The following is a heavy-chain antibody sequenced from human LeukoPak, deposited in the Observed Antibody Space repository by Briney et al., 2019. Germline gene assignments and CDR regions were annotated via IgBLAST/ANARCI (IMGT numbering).Heavy chain of an antibody. Sequence: GASVKVSCKASGYTFTNYAMHWVRQAPGQRLEWMGWINAGNGNTKYSQKFQGRVTITRDTSASTAYMELSSLRSEDTAVYYCARGLTIFGVVIISYYYGMDVWGQGTTVTVTS. V-gene: IGHV1-3*01. D-gene: IGHD3-3*01. CDR2: INAGNGNT. CDR1: GYTFTNYA. J-gene: IGHJ6*02. CDR3: ARGLTIFGVVIISYYYGMDV.